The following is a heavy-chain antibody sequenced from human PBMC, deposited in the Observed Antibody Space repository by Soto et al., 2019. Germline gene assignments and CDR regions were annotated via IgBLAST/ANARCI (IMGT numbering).Heavy chain of an antibody. J-gene: IGHJ4*02. CDR3: ANGRGITMVRGVL. CDR2: ISYDGSNK. D-gene: IGHD3-10*01. CDR1: GFTFSSYG. Sequence: QVQLVESGGGVVQPGRSLRLSCAASGFTFSSYGMHWVRQAPGKGLEWVAVISYDGSNKYYADSVKGRFTISRDNSKNTLYLQMNSLRAEDTAVYYGANGRGITMVRGVLWGQGTLVTVSS. V-gene: IGHV3-30*18.